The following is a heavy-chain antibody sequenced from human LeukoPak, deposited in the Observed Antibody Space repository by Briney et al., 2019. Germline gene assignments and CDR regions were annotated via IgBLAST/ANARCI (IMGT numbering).Heavy chain of an antibody. CDR1: GGSFSGYY. Sequence: SETLSLTCAVYGGSFSGYYWSWIRQPPGKGLEWIREINHSGSTNYNPSLKSRVTISVDTSKNQFSLKLSSVTAADTAVYYCARHGRIDADTAMNFDYWGQGTLVTVSS. V-gene: IGHV4-34*01. CDR3: ARHGRIDADTAMNFDY. D-gene: IGHD5-18*01. CDR2: INHSGST. J-gene: IGHJ4*02.